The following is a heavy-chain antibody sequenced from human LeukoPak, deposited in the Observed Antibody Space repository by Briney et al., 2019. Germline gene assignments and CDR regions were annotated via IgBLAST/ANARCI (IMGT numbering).Heavy chain of an antibody. J-gene: IGHJ4*02. Sequence: GGSLRLSCAASGFTFSSYGMHWVRQAPGKGLEWVAVISYDGSNKYYADSVKGRFTISRDNSKNTLYLQMNSLRSEDTAVYYCARSRPGIAVAGGFDYWGQGTLVTVSS. CDR1: GFTFSSYG. CDR3: ARSRPGIAVAGGFDY. V-gene: IGHV3-30*03. D-gene: IGHD6-19*01. CDR2: ISYDGSNK.